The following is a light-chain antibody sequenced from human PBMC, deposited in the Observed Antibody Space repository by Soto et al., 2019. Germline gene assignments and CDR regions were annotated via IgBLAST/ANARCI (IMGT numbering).Light chain of an antibody. Sequence: EIVLTQSPGTLSLSPGERATLSCRASQSVSSSSLAWYQQKPGQAPRLLIYGASSRATGITDRFSGSGSGTDFTLTISRLESEDFAVFYCQQYGSSPYTFGQGTKLEIK. CDR2: GAS. CDR3: QQYGSSPYT. J-gene: IGKJ2*01. CDR1: QSVSSSS. V-gene: IGKV3-20*01.